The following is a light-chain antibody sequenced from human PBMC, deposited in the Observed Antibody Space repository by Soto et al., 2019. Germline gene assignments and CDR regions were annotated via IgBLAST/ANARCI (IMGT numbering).Light chain of an antibody. CDR1: STDVGASNF. J-gene: IGLJ3*02. CDR3: NSYTSSSTWV. CDR2: DVS. Sequence: QSALTQPASVSGSPEQSITISCTGTSTDVGASNFVSWFQHHPGKAPKVIVYDVSNRPSGVSNRFSGSKSGSTASLTIAGLQAEDEAYYYCNSYTSSSTWVFGGGTKLTVL. V-gene: IGLV2-14*03.